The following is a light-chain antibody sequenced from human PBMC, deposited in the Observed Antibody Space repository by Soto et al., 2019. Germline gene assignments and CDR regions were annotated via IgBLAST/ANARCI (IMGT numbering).Light chain of an antibody. CDR1: QSINTD. CDR3: QQYINSPLT. V-gene: IGKV3-15*01. Sequence: EIVMTQSPVTLSVSPGERATLSCRASQSINTDLAWYQQKPGQAPRLLIYGASTRATGIPARFSGSGSGTEFTLTISSLQSEDFAVYYCQQYINSPLTFGGGAKVEIK. CDR2: GAS. J-gene: IGKJ4*01.